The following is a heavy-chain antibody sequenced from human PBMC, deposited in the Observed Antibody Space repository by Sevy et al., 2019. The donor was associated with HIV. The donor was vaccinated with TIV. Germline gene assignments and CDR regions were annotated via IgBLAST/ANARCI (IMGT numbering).Heavy chain of an antibody. CDR2: IYHSGST. D-gene: IGHD2-2*01. CDR3: ARADCSSTSCYWPSDAFDI. Sequence: SETLSLTCAVSGGSISSSNWWSWVRQPPGKGLEWIGEIYHSGSTNYNPSLKSRVTISVDKSKNQFSLKLSSVTAADTAVYYCARADCSSTSCYWPSDAFDIWGQGTMVTVSS. CDR1: GGSISSSNW. V-gene: IGHV4-4*02. J-gene: IGHJ3*02.